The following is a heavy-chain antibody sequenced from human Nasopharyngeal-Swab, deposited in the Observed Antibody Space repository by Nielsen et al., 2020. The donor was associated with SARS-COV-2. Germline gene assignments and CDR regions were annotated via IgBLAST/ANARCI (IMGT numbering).Heavy chain of an antibody. CDR1: GFTFSSYA. D-gene: IGHD3-16*02. V-gene: IGHV3-23*01. CDR2: ISVSGGST. J-gene: IGHJ5*02. CDR3: AKDGTTLYDYVWGSYLHGWFDP. Sequence: GGSLRLSCAASGFTFSSYAMSWVRQAPGKGLEWVSVISVSGGSTYYADSVKGRFTISRDNSKNTLSLQMNSLRAEDTAVYYCAKDGTTLYDYVWGSYLHGWFDPWGQGTLVTVSS.